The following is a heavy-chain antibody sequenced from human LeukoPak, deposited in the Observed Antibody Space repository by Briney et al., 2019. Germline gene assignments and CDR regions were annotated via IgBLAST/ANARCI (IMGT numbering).Heavy chain of an antibody. CDR1: GYSFTSYW. D-gene: IGHD5-12*01. V-gene: IGHV5-51*01. J-gene: IGHJ6*03. CDR2: IYPGDSDT. CDR3: ARVYNFGSDDYYYYMDV. Sequence: GESLKISCKGSGYSFTSYWIAWVRQMPGKGLEWMGIIYPGDSDTRYSPSFQGQVTISADKSISTAYLQWSSLKASDTAMYYCARVYNFGSDDYYYYMDVWGKGTTVTVSS.